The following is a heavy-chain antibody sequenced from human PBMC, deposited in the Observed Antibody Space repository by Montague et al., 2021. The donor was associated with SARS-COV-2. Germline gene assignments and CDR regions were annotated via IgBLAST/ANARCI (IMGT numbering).Heavy chain of an antibody. V-gene: IGHV4-59*13. J-gene: IGHJ3*02. CDR2: IYYSGST. CDR1: GESISSYY. CDR3: AGDGWWEINSRDAFDI. Sequence: SETLSLTCTVSGESISSYYWSWIRQPPGQRLQWIGYIYYSGSTNYSPSLKSRVTISVDTSKKQFSLKLSSVTAADTAVYYCAGDGWWEINSRDAFDIWGQGTMVIVSS. D-gene: IGHD1-26*01.